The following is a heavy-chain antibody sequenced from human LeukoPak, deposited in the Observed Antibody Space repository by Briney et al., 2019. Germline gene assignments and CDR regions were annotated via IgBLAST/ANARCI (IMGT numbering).Heavy chain of an antibody. CDR1: GYTFTSYD. CDR3: ARGHVGAPDYYMDV. Sequence: ASVKVSCKASGYTFTSYDINWVRQATGQGLEWMGWMNPNSGNTGYAQKFQGRVTITRNTSISTAYMELSSLRSEDTAVYYCARGHVGAPDYYMDVWGKGTTVTVSS. J-gene: IGHJ6*03. V-gene: IGHV1-8*03. CDR2: MNPNSGNT. D-gene: IGHD1-26*01.